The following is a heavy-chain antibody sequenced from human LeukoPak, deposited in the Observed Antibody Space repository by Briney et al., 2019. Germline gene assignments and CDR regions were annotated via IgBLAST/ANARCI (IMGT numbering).Heavy chain of an antibody. J-gene: IGHJ4*02. D-gene: IGHD2-2*01. CDR2: ISYSGST. V-gene: IGHV4-39*02. CDR3: ARTSSGVPGASDS. CDR1: GASISASNYY. Sequence: SETLSLTCAVSGASISASNYYWGWIRQPPGKGLEWIGSISYSGSTYYNPSLNSRVTISIDTSENHLSLYLSSVSAADTALYYCARTSSGVPGASDSWGQGALVSVSS.